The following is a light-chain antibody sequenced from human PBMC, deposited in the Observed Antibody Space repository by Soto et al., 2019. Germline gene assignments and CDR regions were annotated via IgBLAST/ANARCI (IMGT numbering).Light chain of an antibody. CDR3: QQYNNWPPIT. V-gene: IGKV3-15*01. CDR1: QSLRSS. CDR2: DAS. J-gene: IGKJ5*01. Sequence: TMMTQSPDTLSVSLGERATLSCRASQSLRSSLAWYQQKPGQAPRLLIYDASTRATGIPARFSGSGSGTDFTLTISGLQSEDFAVYYCQQYNNWPPITFGQGTRLEIK.